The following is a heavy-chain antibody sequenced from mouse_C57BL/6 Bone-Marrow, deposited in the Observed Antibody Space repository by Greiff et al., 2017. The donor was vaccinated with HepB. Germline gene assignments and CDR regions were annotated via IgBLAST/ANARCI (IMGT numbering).Heavy chain of an antibody. J-gene: IGHJ3*01. V-gene: IGHV1-59*01. CDR2: IDPSDSYT. D-gene: IGHD1-1*01. CDR3: ASLLFITTAGFAY. CDR1: GYTFTSYW. Sequence: QVQLQQPGAELVRPGTSVKLSCKASGYTFTSYWMHWVKQRPGQGLEWIGVIDPSDSYTNCNQKFKGKATLTVDTSSSTAYMQLSSLTSEDSAVYYCASLLFITTAGFAYWGQGTLVTVSA.